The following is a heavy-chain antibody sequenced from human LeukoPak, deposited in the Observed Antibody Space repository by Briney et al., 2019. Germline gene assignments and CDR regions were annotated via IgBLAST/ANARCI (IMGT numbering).Heavy chain of an antibody. V-gene: IGHV3-53*01. CDR1: GFTVSSNY. Sequence: PGGSLRLSCAASGFTVSSNYMSWVRQAPGKGLEWVSVIYSGGSTYYADSVKGRFTISRDNSKNTLYLQMNSLRAEDTAVYYCARGRVGQWLVDAFDIWGQGTMVTVSS. D-gene: IGHD6-19*01. CDR3: ARGRVGQWLVDAFDI. CDR2: IYSGGST. J-gene: IGHJ3*02.